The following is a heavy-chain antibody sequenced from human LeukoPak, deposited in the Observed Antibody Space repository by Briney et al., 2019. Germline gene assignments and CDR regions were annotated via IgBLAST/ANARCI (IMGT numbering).Heavy chain of an antibody. J-gene: IGHJ6*02. D-gene: IGHD6-19*01. CDR3: AREAPYGSGWSSYYYYGMDV. CDR1: GYTFASYD. V-gene: IGHV1-8*01. Sequence: ASVKVSCKASGYTFASYDINWVRQATGQGLEWMGWMNPNSGNTGYAQKFQGRVTTTRNTSISTAYMELSSLRSEDTAVYYCAREAPYGSGWSSYYYYGMDVWGQGTTVTVSS. CDR2: MNPNSGNT.